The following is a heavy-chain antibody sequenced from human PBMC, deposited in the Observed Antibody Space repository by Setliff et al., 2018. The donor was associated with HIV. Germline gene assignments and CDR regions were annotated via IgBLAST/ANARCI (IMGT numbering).Heavy chain of an antibody. CDR1: GYTFTAYA. CDR2: INAGNGNT. CDR3: ATAYFYDSSGYWYVFDI. D-gene: IGHD3-22*01. J-gene: IGHJ3*02. Sequence: ASVKVSCKASGYTFTAYAMHWVRQAPGQRLEWMGWINAGNGNTKYSQRFQGRVTMTEDTSTDTAYMELSSLRSEDTAMYYCATAYFYDSSGYWYVFDIWGQGTMVTVSS. V-gene: IGHV1-3*01.